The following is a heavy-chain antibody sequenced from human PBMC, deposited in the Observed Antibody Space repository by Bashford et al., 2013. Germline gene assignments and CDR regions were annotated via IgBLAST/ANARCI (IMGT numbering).Heavy chain of an antibody. CDR3: ARHLKVPSRLGPDYYGMDV. CDR2: IYPGDSDT. V-gene: IGHV5-51*01. Sequence: GESLKISCKGSGYSFTSYWIGWVRQMPGKGLEWMGIIYPGDSDTRYSPSFQGQVTISADKSISTAYLQWSSLKASDTAMYYCARHLKVPSRLGPDYYGMDVWGQGTTVTVSS. CDR1: GYSFTSYW. D-gene: IGHD6-19*01. J-gene: IGHJ6*02.